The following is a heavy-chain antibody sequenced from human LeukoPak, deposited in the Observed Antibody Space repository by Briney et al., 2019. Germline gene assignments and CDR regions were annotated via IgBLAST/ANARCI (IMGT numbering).Heavy chain of an antibody. D-gene: IGHD1-26*01. CDR3: ARLGGWSYYYYYYYMDV. J-gene: IGHJ6*03. Sequence: GGSLRLSCAASGFTFSSYEMNWVRQAPGKGLEWVSYISSSGSTIYYADSVKGRFTISRDNAKNSLYLQMNSLRAEDTAVYYCARLGGWSYYYYYYYMDVWGKGTTVTVSS. CDR1: GFTFSSYE. V-gene: IGHV3-48*03. CDR2: ISSSGSTI.